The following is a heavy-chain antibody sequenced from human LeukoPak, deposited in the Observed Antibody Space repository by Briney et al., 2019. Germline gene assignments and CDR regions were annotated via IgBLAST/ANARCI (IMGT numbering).Heavy chain of an antibody. CDR3: ARDTIAAAGTSPFDY. CDR2: TYYRSKWYD. CDR1: GDSVSSNSAA. J-gene: IGHJ4*02. V-gene: IGHV6-1*01. D-gene: IGHD6-13*01. Sequence: SQTLSLTCAISGDSVSSNSAAWNWIRQSPSRGLEWLGRTYYRSKWYDDYAVSVKGRITIIPDTSKNQFSLQLNSVTPEDTAVYYCARDTIAAAGTSPFDYWGQGTPVTVSS.